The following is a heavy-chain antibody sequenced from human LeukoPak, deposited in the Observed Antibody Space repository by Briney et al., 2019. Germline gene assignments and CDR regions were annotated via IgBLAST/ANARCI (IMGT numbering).Heavy chain of an antibody. D-gene: IGHD3-16*02. CDR2: ITSDGSST. CDR3: ARLAGSRYPWYLDL. CDR1: GFTFSPYW. Sequence: GGSLRLSCAASGFTFSPYWMHWVRQAPGKGLVWVARITSDGSSTAYADSVKGRFTISRDNTKNTLYLQMNSLRADDTAVYYCARLAGSRYPWYLDLWGRGALVTVSS. V-gene: IGHV3-74*01. J-gene: IGHJ2*01.